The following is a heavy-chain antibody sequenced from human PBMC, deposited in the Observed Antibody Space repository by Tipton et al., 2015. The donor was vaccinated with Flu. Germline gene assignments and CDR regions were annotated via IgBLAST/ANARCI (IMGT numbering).Heavy chain of an antibody. D-gene: IGHD3-10*01. CDR3: ATYYYGSGTQSAFDY. CDR1: GGSIRSYY. J-gene: IGHJ4*02. CDR2: IYTSGTT. Sequence: TLSLTCTVSGGSIRSYYWSWIRQPAGKALEWVGRIYTSGTTKYNPSLKSRVTMSIDTSKNQFSLKLSSVTAADTAVYYCATYYYGSGTQSAFDYWGQGTLVTVSS. V-gene: IGHV4-4*07.